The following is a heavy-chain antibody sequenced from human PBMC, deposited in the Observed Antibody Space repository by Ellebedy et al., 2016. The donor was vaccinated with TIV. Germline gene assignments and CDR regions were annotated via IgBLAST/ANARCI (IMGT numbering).Heavy chain of an antibody. V-gene: IGHV4-61*01. CDR2: IYYTGST. CDR1: GGSISSGRFY. CDR3: ARVHCSITTCDYYYMDV. Sequence: SETLSLXXSVSGGSISSGRFYWTWLRQPPGTGLEWIGNIYYTGSTSHSPSLTGRVTISIDTPKNQISLRLNSVTAADTAVYYCARVHCSITTCDYYYMDVWGKGTTVTVSS. D-gene: IGHD1-1*01. J-gene: IGHJ6*03.